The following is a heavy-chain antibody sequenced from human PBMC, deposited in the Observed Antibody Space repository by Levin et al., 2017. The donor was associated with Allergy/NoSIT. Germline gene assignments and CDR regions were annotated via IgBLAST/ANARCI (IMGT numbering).Heavy chain of an antibody. D-gene: IGHD6-19*01. CDR1: GFTFDDYA. J-gene: IGHJ5*02. Sequence: GGSLRLSCAASGFTFDDYAMHWVRQAPGKGLEWVSGISWNSGSIGYADSVKGRFTISRDNAKNSLYLQMNSLRAEDTALYYCAKGSQWLVRGNWFDPWGQGTLVTVSS. V-gene: IGHV3-9*01. CDR2: ISWNSGSI. CDR3: AKGSQWLVRGNWFDP.